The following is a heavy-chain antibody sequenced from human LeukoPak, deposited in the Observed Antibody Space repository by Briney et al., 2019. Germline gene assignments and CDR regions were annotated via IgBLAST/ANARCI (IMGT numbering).Heavy chain of an antibody. D-gene: IGHD6-19*01. CDR3: ARHYWQWLEEYFDY. J-gene: IGHJ4*02. CDR2: IYYSGST. Sequence: PSETLSLTCTVSGGSISSSSYYWGWIRQPPGKGLEWIGSIYYSGSTYYNPSLKSRVTISVDTSKNQFSLKLSSVTAADTAVYYCARHYWQWLEEYFDYWGQGTLVTVSS. V-gene: IGHV4-39*01. CDR1: GGSISSSSYY.